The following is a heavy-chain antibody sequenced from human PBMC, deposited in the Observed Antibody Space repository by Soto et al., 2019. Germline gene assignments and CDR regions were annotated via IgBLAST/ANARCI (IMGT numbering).Heavy chain of an antibody. Sequence: QVTLKESGPVLVKPTETLTLTCAVSGFSLSNARMGVNWIRQPPGKALEWLAHIFSNDEKSYSTSLKSRLTHSRDTAKSQVVLTMTNMDPVDTATYYCARSEVRAGGMDVWGQGTTVTVSS. V-gene: IGHV2-26*01. CDR1: GFSLSNARMG. J-gene: IGHJ6*02. D-gene: IGHD3-10*01. CDR2: IFSNDEK. CDR3: ARSEVRAGGMDV.